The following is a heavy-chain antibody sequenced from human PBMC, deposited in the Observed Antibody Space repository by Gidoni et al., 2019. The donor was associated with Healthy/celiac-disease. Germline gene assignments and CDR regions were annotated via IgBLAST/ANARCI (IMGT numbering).Heavy chain of an antibody. CDR2: ISGSGGST. J-gene: IGHJ3*02. CDR1: GFTFSSYA. Sequence: EGKLLESGGGLVQPGGSLRLSCVDAGFTFSSYAMSWVRQAPGKGLEWVSAISGSGGSTYYADSVKGRFTISRDNSKNTLYLQMNSLRAEDTAVYYCAKPHTMGYAFDIWGQGTMVTVSS. CDR3: AKPHTMGYAFDI. V-gene: IGHV3-23*01. D-gene: IGHD3-10*01.